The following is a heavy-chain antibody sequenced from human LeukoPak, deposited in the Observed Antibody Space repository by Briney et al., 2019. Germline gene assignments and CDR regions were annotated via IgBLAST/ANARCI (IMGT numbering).Heavy chain of an antibody. CDR3: ARGLDSSSLLRRWSWFDP. CDR1: GGSFSGYY. D-gene: IGHD6-13*01. Sequence: PSETLSLTCAVYGGSFSGYYWSWIRQPPGKGLEWIGEINHSGSTNYNPSLKSRVTISVDTSKNQFSLKLSPVTAADTAVYYCARGLDSSSLLRRWSWFDPWGQGTLVTVSS. V-gene: IGHV4-34*01. J-gene: IGHJ5*02. CDR2: INHSGST.